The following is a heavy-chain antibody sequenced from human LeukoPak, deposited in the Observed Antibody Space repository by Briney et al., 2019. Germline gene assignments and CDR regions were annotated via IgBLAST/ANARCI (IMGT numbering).Heavy chain of an antibody. CDR1: GGSISSYY. J-gene: IGHJ6*02. V-gene: IGHV4-59*01. D-gene: IGHD6-13*01. CDR2: IYYSGST. CDR3: ARTAGHYYYYGMDV. Sequence: SETLSLTCTVSGGSISSYYWSWIRQPPVKGLEWIGYIYYSGSTNYNPSLKSRVTISVDTSKNQFSLKLSSVTAADTAVYYCARTAGHYYYYGMDVWGQGTTVTVSS.